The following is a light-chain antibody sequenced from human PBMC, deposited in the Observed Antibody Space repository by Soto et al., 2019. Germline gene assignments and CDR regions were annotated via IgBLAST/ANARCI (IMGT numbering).Light chain of an antibody. J-gene: IGLJ1*01. CDR2: RND. V-gene: IGLV1-47*01. CDR3: AKWDDSLRVYV. Sequence: QSALTKPPSASGTPGQRVTISCSTTNSRSGSNYVYWYQQLPGAAPKLLIYRNDQRPSGVPDRFSASKSGTSASLAINGLRSEDEADYFCAKWDDSLRVYVFGSGTKVTVL. CDR1: NSRSGSNY.